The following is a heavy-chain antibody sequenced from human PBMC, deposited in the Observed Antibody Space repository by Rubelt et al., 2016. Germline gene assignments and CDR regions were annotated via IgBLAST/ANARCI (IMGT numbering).Heavy chain of an antibody. CDR2: IIPILGIA. CDR3: ARRLPKGDYDY. V-gene: IGHV1-69*10. CDR1: GGTFSSYA. Sequence: QVQLVQSGAEVKKPGSSVKFSCKASGGTFSSYAISWLRQAPGQGLEWMGGIIPILGIANYAKKFQGRGTITADKATSTAYMELSSLRSEDTAVYYCARRLPKGDYDYWGQGTLVTVSS. J-gene: IGHJ4*02. D-gene: IGHD4-11*01.